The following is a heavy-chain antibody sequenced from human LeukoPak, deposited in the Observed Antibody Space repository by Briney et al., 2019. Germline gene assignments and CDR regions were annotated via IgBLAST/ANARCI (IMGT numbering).Heavy chain of an antibody. V-gene: IGHV3-11*04. CDR1: GFTFSDYY. J-gene: IGHJ3*02. CDR3: ARDLRPYSGYDNLAFDI. CDR2: ISSSGSTI. Sequence: GGSLRLSCAASGFTFSDYYMSWIRQAPGKGLEWVSYISSSGSTIYYADSVKGRFTISRDNAKNSLYLQMNSLRAEDTAVHYCARDLRPYSGYDNLAFDIWGQGTRVTVSS. D-gene: IGHD5-12*01.